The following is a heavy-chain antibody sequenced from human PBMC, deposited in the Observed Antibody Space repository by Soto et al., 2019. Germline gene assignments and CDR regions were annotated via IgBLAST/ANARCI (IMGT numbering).Heavy chain of an antibody. D-gene: IGHD4-17*01. J-gene: IGHJ4*02. V-gene: IGHV3-48*01. CDR1: GFTFSSYS. Sequence: EVQLVESGGGLVQPGGSQRLSCAASGFTFSSYSMNWVRQAPGKGLEWVSYISSSSSSIYHAASVKGRFTISRDNAKSSLYLQMNSLRAEDTAVYYCVGRYGYFDYWGQGTLVTVSS. CDR3: VGRYGYFDY. CDR2: ISSSSSSI.